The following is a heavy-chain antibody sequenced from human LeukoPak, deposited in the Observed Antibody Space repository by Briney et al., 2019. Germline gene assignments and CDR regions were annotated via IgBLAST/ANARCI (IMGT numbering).Heavy chain of an antibody. CDR1: GXTVSSNY. J-gene: IGHJ4*02. CDR2: IYSGGST. Sequence: PGGSLRLSCAASGXTVSSNYVSWVRQAPGKGLEWVSLIYSGGSTYYADSVKGRFTISRDNSKNTLYLQMNSLRAEDTAVYYCARVLYYDILTGYYDYWGQGTLVTVSS. CDR3: ARVLYYDILTGYYDY. V-gene: IGHV3-53*01. D-gene: IGHD3-9*01.